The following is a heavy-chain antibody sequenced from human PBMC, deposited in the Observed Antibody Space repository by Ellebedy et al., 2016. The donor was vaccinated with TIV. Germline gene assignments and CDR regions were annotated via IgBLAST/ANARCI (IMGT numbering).Heavy chain of an antibody. CDR2: IYHIGST. V-gene: IGHV4-38-2*02. D-gene: IGHD3-9*01. Sequence: SETLSLTCTVSNYSISSGSYWGWIRQPPGKGLEWIGSIYHIGSTYYNPSLKSRVTISVDTSKNQLYPKLSSVTAADTAVYYCASGYYDTLTGSTGGDFDSWGQGTLVTVSS. CDR1: NYSISSGSY. CDR3: ASGYYDTLTGSTGGDFDS. J-gene: IGHJ4*02.